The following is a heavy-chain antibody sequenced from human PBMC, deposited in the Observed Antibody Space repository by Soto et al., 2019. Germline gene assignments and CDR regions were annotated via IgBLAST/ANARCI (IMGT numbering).Heavy chain of an antibody. CDR3: ATSYGSGYRAFDY. V-gene: IGHV1-69*02. Sequence: QVQLVQSGAEVKKPGSSVKVSCKASGDTFRFYTINWVRQAPGLGLEWVGRINPILSMSNYAQKFQGRVTMTADKSTSTAYMELRSLRFEDTAIYYCATSYGSGYRAFDYWGQGALVTVSS. CDR1: GDTFRFYT. J-gene: IGHJ4*02. D-gene: IGHD3-10*01. CDR2: INPILSMS.